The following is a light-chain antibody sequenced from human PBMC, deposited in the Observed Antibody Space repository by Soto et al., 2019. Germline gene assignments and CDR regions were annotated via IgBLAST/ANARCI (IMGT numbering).Light chain of an antibody. V-gene: IGKV3-20*01. CDR2: GAS. CDR1: QSVSSSY. CDR3: QHSRM. J-gene: IGKJ1*01. Sequence: EIVLTQSPGTLSLSPGERATLSCRASQSVSSSYLAWYQQKPGQAPRLLIYGASSRATGIPDRFSGSGSGTDFTLTISRLEREGFAVYYCQHSRMCGQGTKVEIK.